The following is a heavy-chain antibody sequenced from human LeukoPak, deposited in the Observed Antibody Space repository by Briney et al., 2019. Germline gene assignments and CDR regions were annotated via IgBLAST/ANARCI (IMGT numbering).Heavy chain of an antibody. Sequence: PSEILSLTCTVSGGSISGYYWSWIGQPPGKGLEWIGYFYYSGSTNYNPSLKSRVTISVDTSKNQISLRLTSVTAADTAVYYCARGRLRYYYDGTEGYWGQGTLVTVSS. CDR1: GGSISGYY. V-gene: IGHV4-59*01. D-gene: IGHD3-22*01. J-gene: IGHJ4*02. CDR2: FYYSGST. CDR3: ARGRLRYYYDGTEGY.